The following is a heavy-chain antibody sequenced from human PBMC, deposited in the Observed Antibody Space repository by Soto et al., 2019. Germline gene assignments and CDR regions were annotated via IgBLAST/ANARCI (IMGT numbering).Heavy chain of an antibody. Sequence: GGSLRLSCAASGFTFSSYAMSWVRQAPGKGLEWVSAISGSGGSTYYADSVKGRFTISRDNSKNTLYLQMNSLRAEDTAVYYCAKDIEGIAAAGSRDYFDYWGQGTLVTVSS. J-gene: IGHJ4*02. CDR3: AKDIEGIAAAGSRDYFDY. D-gene: IGHD6-13*01. CDR1: GFTFSSYA. V-gene: IGHV3-23*01. CDR2: ISGSGGST.